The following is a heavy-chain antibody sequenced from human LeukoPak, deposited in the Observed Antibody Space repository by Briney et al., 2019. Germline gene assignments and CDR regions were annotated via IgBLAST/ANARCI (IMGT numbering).Heavy chain of an antibody. CDR1: GGSISNYC. D-gene: IGHD3-3*01. Sequence: SETLSLTCTVSGGSISNYCWSWIRQPAGKGLEWIGRIYTSGSTDYNPSLKSRVTMSVDTSKNQFSLKLSSVTAADTAVYYCATTSYYDFWSGNSRYFDYWGQGTLVTVSS. CDR2: IYTSGST. CDR3: ATTSYYDFWSGNSRYFDY. J-gene: IGHJ4*02. V-gene: IGHV4-4*07.